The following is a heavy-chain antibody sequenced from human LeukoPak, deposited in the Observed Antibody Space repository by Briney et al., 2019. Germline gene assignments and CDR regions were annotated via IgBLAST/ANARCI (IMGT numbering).Heavy chain of an antibody. Sequence: GGSLRLSCAASGFTFSDYYMSWIRQAPGQGLEWVSYISSSGSTIYYADSVKGRFTISRDNAKNSLYLQMNSLRAEDTAVYYCARVGSIAARPTSYYYYGMDVWGQGTTVTVSS. CDR2: ISSSGSTI. J-gene: IGHJ6*02. V-gene: IGHV3-11*01. CDR1: GFTFSDYY. D-gene: IGHD6-6*01. CDR3: ARVGSIAARPTSYYYYGMDV.